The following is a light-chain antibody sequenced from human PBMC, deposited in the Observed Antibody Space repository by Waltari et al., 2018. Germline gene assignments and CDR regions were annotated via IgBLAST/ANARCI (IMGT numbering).Light chain of an antibody. CDR3: CSYAGSFVV. Sequence: QSALTQPRSVSGSPGQSVTISCTGTSSDVGGYNYVSWYQQHPGKAPKLMIYDVSKRPSGVPERFSGSKSGNTASLTVSGLQAEDEADYYCCSYAGSFVVFGGGTKLTVL. J-gene: IGLJ2*01. CDR1: SSDVGGYNY. CDR2: DVS. V-gene: IGLV2-11*01.